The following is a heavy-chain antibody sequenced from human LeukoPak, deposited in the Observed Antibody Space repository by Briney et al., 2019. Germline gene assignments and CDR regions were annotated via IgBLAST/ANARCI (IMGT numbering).Heavy chain of an antibody. Sequence: PSETLSLTCTVSGGSISSYYWSWIRQPPGKGLEWIGYIYYSGSTNYNPSLKSRVTISVDRSKNQFSLKLSSVTAADTAVYYCARGAARRGGWFDPWGQGTLVTVSS. CDR1: GGSISSYY. D-gene: IGHD6-6*01. CDR3: ARGAARRGGWFDP. V-gene: IGHV4-59*12. CDR2: IYYSGST. J-gene: IGHJ5*02.